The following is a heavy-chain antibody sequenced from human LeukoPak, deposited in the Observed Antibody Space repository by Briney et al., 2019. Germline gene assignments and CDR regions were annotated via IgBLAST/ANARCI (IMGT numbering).Heavy chain of an antibody. Sequence: PGGSLRLSCAASGFTFNTYGMHWVRQAPGKGLEWVAFIGHDGTKIYYADSVQGRFTISRDNSKNTLYLEMNSLSGADTALYYCAKDHVTWGNRYFDHWGQGTLAPSPQ. V-gene: IGHV3-30*02. CDR1: GFTFNTYG. D-gene: IGHD3-16*01. CDR2: IGHDGTKI. CDR3: AKDHVTWGNRYFDH. J-gene: IGHJ4*02.